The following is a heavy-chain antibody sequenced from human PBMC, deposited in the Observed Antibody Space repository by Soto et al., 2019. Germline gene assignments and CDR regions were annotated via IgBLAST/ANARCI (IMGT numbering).Heavy chain of an antibody. CDR2: ISAYNGNT. CDR3: ARDASLGYFDWFGSLEDWFDP. Sequence: ASVKRSCKAAGGSISRYGISWVRQDHGKGLEWMGWISAYNGNTNYAQKLQGRVTMTTDTSTSTAYMELRSLRSDDTAVYYCARDASLGYFDWFGSLEDWFDPWGQGTLVTVSS. CDR1: GGSISRYG. J-gene: IGHJ5*02. V-gene: IGHV1-18*01. D-gene: IGHD3-9*01.